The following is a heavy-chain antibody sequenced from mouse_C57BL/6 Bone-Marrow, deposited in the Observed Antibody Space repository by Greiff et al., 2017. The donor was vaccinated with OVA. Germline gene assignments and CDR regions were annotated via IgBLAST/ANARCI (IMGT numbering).Heavy chain of an antibody. CDR2: INYDGSST. D-gene: IGHD2-3*01. CDR3: ARDYDDYYAMDY. V-gene: IGHV5-16*01. CDR1: GFTFSDYY. J-gene: IGHJ4*01. Sequence: EVQLVESEGGLVQPGSSMKLSCTASGFTFSDYYMAWVRQVPEKGLEWVANINYDGSSTYYLDSLKSRFIISRDNAKNILYLQMSSLKSEDTATYYCARDYDDYYAMDYWGQGTSVTVSS.